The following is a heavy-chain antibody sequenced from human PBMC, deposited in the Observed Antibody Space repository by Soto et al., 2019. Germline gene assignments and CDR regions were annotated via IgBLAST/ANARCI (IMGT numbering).Heavy chain of an antibody. D-gene: IGHD5-18*01. CDR3: AKGGREYRYGSIDYYYGMAV. Sequence: QVQLVESGGGVVQPGRSLRLSCAASGFTFSSYGMHWVRQAPGKGLEWVAVISYDGSNKYYADSVKGRVTISRDNSKNTLYLQMHSRRAEDTAVYYCAKGGREYRYGSIDYYYGMAVWGRGSTVTVSS. CDR2: ISYDGSNK. V-gene: IGHV3-30*18. J-gene: IGHJ6*02. CDR1: GFTFSSYG.